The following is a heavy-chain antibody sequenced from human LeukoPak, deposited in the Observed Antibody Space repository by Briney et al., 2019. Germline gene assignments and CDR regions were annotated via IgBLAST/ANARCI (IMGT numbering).Heavy chain of an antibody. CDR1: GYSISSGYY. D-gene: IGHD1-26*01. CDR2: IYSSGNT. J-gene: IGHJ4*02. CDR3: AKSGGSGLIDY. V-gene: IGHV4-38-2*02. Sequence: SESLSLTCTVSGYSISSGYYWVWIRQPPGKGLEWIGNIYSSGNTYYNASLKSRVTIYIDTSKNQFSLNLSSVTAADTAVYYCAKSGGSGLIDYWGQGTLVTVSS.